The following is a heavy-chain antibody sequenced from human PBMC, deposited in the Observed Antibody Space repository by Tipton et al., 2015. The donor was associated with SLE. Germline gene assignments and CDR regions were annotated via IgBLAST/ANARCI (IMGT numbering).Heavy chain of an antibody. CDR1: GYSISSGYY. J-gene: IGHJ4*02. CDR2: IYQSGNT. V-gene: IGHV4-38-2*02. CDR3: AGSSGMVDY. D-gene: IGHD3-10*01. Sequence: TLSLTCTVSGYSISSGYYWGWIRQPPGKGLGWLGDIYQSGNTYYHPSLKSRVTISVDTSKNQFSLKLSSVTAADTAVYSSAGSSGMVDYWGPGTLVTVP.